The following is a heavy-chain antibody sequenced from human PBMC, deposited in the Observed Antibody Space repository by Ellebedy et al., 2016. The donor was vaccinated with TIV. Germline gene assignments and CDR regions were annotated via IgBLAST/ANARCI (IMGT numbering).Heavy chain of an antibody. Sequence: GGSLRLXCAASGFTFTFYSMNWVRQAAGKGPEWISYIVGTGTTTYYADSVKGRFTISRDDAKNSLYLHMNSLRDEDTAVYYCARRGNYLGDAFDIWGQGAMVIVSS. CDR3: ARRGNYLGDAFDI. J-gene: IGHJ3*02. V-gene: IGHV3-48*02. D-gene: IGHD1-26*01. CDR1: GFTFTFYS. CDR2: IVGTGTTT.